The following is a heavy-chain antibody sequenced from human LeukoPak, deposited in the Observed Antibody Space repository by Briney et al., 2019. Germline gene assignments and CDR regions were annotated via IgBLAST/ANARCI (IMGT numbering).Heavy chain of an antibody. Sequence: SETLSLTCTVSGGSISSGGYYWSWIRQPPGKGLEWIGYIYHSGSTYYNPSLKSRVTISVDRSKNQFSLKLSSVTAADTAVYYCARASRGSPDYWGRGTLVTVSS. CDR2: IYHSGST. V-gene: IGHV4-30-2*01. CDR1: GGSISSGGYY. J-gene: IGHJ4*02. CDR3: ARASRGSPDY. D-gene: IGHD3-10*01.